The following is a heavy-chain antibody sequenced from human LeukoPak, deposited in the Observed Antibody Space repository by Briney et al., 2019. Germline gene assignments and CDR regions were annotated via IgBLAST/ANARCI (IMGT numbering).Heavy chain of an antibody. CDR1: GYTFTGYY. J-gene: IGHJ4*02. V-gene: IGHV1-46*01. CDR3: ARVDTAMEGYFDY. D-gene: IGHD5-18*01. CDR2: INPSGGST. Sequence: ASVKVSCKVSGYTFTGYYMHWVRQAPGQGLEWMGIINPSGGSTSYAQKFQGRVTMTRDMSTSTVYMELSSLRSEDTAVYYCARVDTAMEGYFDYWGQGTLVTVSS.